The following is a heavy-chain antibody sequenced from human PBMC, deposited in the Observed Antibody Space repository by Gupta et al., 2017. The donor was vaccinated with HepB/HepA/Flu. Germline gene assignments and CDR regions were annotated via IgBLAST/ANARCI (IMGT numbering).Heavy chain of an antibody. CDR2: ASPTDFST. V-gene: IGHV3-23*01. J-gene: IGHJ5*02. CDR1: GFTVTTYA. Sequence: EVQLLESGGGFVQPGGSLRLSCAASGFTVTTYAMNWVRQAPGKGLEWIATASPTDFSTYIADAVKTRFTISRDISNNIVYLQMNTLRAEDTALYYCAKAHASTSGWLGKGFDPWGQGVLVTVSS. D-gene: IGHD6-19*01. CDR3: AKAHASTSGWLGKGFDP.